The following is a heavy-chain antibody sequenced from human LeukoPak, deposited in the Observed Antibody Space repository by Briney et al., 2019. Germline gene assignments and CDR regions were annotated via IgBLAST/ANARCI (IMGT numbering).Heavy chain of an antibody. J-gene: IGHJ4*02. D-gene: IGHD3-22*01. CDR1: GFTFSSYA. Sequence: HPGGSLRLSCAASGFTFSSYAMHWVRQAPGKGLEYVSAISSNGGSTYYANSVKGRFTISRDNSKNTLYLQMGSLRAEDMAVYYCARVYYYDSSGYMYCFDYWGQGTLVTVSS. V-gene: IGHV3-64*01. CDR3: ARVYYYDSSGYMYCFDY. CDR2: ISSNGGST.